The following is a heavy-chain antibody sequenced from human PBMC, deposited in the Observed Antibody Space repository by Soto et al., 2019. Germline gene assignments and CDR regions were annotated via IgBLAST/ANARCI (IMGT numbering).Heavy chain of an antibody. CDR2: ISYDGSNK. CDR3: AKDRGNNYYYGMDV. J-gene: IGHJ6*02. CDR1: GFTFSSYG. Sequence: GGSLRLSCAASGFTFSSYGMHWVRQAPGKGLEWVAVISYDGSNKYYADSVKGRFTISRDNSKNTLYLQMNSLRAEDTAVYYCAKDRGNNYYYGMDVWRQGTTVTVSS. V-gene: IGHV3-30*18.